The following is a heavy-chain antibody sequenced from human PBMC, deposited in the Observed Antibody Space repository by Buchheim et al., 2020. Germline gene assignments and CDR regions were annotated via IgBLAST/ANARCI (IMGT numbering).Heavy chain of an antibody. D-gene: IGHD1-26*01. Sequence: QVQLQESGPGLVKPSQTLSLTCTVSGGSISSGSYYWSWIRQPAGKGLEWIGRIYTSRSTNYNPSLKSRVTISVDTSKNQFSLKLSSVTAADTAVYYCAREEEIVGATNGWFDPWGQGTL. CDR1: GGSISSGSYY. V-gene: IGHV4-61*02. J-gene: IGHJ5*02. CDR3: AREEEIVGATNGWFDP. CDR2: IYTSRST.